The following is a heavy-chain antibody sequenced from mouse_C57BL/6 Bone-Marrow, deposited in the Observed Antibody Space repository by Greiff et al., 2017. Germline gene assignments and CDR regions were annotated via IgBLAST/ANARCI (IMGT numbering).Heavy chain of an antibody. Sequence: QVQLQQSGAELARPGASVKLSCKASGYTFTSYGISWVKQRTGQGLEWIGEIYPRSGNTYYNEKFKGKATLTADKSSSTAYMGLRSLTSEDSAVYFCARAPYYYGSSFYYAMDYWGQGTSVTVSS. J-gene: IGHJ4*01. CDR1: GYTFTSYG. V-gene: IGHV1-81*01. D-gene: IGHD1-1*01. CDR2: IYPRSGNT. CDR3: ARAPYYYGSSFYYAMDY.